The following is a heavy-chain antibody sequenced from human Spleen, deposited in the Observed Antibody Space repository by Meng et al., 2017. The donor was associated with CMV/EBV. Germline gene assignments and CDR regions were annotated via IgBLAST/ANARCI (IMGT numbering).Heavy chain of an antibody. J-gene: IGHJ6*02. Sequence: GGSLRLSCAASGCTFSSYAMSWVRQAPGKGLEWVSAISGSGGSTYYADSVKGRFTISRDNSKNTLYLQMNSLRAEDTAVYYCAKAGGGDFWSGLLAYYYGMDVWGQGTTVTVSS. V-gene: IGHV3-23*01. CDR3: AKAGGGDFWSGLLAYYYGMDV. D-gene: IGHD3-3*01. CDR1: GCTFSSYA. CDR2: ISGSGGST.